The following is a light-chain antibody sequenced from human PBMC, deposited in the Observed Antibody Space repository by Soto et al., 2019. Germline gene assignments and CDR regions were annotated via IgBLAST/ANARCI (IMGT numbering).Light chain of an antibody. CDR2: AAS. J-gene: IGKJ2*01. V-gene: IGKV1-9*01. CDR3: QQLNTYPMYT. CDR1: QGISSY. Sequence: DIQLTQSPSFLSASVGDRVTITCRASQGISSYLAWYQQKPGKAPKLLIYAASTLHTGVPSRFSGSGSGTEFTLTISRLQPEDFATYYCQQLNTYPMYTFGQGTKLEIK.